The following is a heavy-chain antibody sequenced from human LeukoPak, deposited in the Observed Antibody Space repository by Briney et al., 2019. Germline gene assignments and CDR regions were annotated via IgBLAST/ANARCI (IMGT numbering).Heavy chain of an antibody. CDR2: IRYDGSNK. Sequence: GGSLRLSCAASGFTFSRYGMHWVHQAPGKGLEWVAFIRYDGSNKYYADSVKGRFTISRDNSKNTLYLQMNSLRAEDTAVYYCAKDRGRGYSYGYADYWGQGTLVTVSS. CDR3: AKDRGRGYSYGYADY. D-gene: IGHD5-18*01. V-gene: IGHV3-30*02. CDR1: GFTFSRYG. J-gene: IGHJ4*02.